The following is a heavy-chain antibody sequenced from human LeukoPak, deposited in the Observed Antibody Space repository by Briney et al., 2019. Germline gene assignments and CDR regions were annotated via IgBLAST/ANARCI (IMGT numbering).Heavy chain of an antibody. CDR3: ARDYCSSTSCLFDY. J-gene: IGHJ4*02. CDR1: GYTFTSYY. V-gene: IGHV1-2*06. CDR2: INPNSGDT. D-gene: IGHD2-2*01. Sequence: ASVKVSCKASGYTFTSYYMHWVRQAPGQGLGWMGRINPNSGDTNYAQKFQGRVTMTRDTSISTAYMELSRLRSDDTAVYYCARDYCSSTSCLFDYWGQGTLVTVSS.